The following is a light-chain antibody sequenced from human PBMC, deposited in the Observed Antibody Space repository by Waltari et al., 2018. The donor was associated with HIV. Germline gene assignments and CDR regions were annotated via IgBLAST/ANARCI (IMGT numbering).Light chain of an antibody. V-gene: IGLV1-40*01. J-gene: IGLJ2*01. CDR2: EYI. CDR1: NSNIGAGYD. Sequence: QSVLTQPPSVSGAPGQRVTISCTGNNSNIGAGYDVHWYQQLPGTAPKVFISEYIGRPSGVPDRVSVSRSGTSASLAITGLQAEDEADYYCQSYDKSLSGSVFGGGTKLTVL. CDR3: QSYDKSLSGSV.